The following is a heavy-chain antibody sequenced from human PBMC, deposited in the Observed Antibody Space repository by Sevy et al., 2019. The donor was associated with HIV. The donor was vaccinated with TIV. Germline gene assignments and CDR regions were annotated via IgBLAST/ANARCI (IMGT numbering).Heavy chain of an antibody. V-gene: IGHV4-34*01. Sequence: SDTLSLTCAVYGGSFSGYYWSWIRQPPGKGLEWIGEINHSGSTNYNPSLKSRVTISVDTSKNQFSLKLSSVTAADTAVYYCARGVVSSSWYALDYWGQGTLVTVSS. CDR3: ARGVVSSSWYALDY. D-gene: IGHD6-13*01. J-gene: IGHJ4*02. CDR2: INHSGST. CDR1: GGSFSGYY.